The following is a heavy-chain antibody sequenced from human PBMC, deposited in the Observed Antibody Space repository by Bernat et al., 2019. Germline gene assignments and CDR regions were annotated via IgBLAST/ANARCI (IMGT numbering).Heavy chain of an antibody. D-gene: IGHD5-24*01. CDR2: INAGNGNT. Sequence: QVQLVQSGAEVKKPGASVKVSCKASGFTFTAFTIHWVHQAPGHRLEWMGWINAGNGNTKYSQMFQGRVTITRDTSASTAYMELRSLRSEDMAVYYCTRGPEVGYNYDEDYFDYWGQGALVTVSS. CDR1: GFTFTAFT. J-gene: IGHJ4*02. CDR3: TRGPEVGYNYDEDYFDY. V-gene: IGHV1-3*01.